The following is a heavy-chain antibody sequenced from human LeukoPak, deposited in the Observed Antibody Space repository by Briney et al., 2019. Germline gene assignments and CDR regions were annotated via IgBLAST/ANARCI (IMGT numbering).Heavy chain of an antibody. CDR3: ASVHFDFPYSSSWYTGNWFDP. D-gene: IGHD6-13*01. CDR2: ISYDGSNK. CDR1: GFTFSSYA. Sequence: PGRSLRLSCAASGFTFSSYAMHWVRQAPGKGLEWVAVISYDGSNKYYADSVKGRFTISRDNSKNTLYLQMNSLRAEDTAVYYCASVHFDFPYSSSWYTGNWFDPWGQGTLVIVSS. V-gene: IGHV3-30*04. J-gene: IGHJ5*02.